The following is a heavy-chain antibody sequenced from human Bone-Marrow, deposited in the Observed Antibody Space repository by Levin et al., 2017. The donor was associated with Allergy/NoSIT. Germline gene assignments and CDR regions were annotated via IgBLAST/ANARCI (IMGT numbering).Heavy chain of an antibody. CDR2: ISGSGGST. CDR3: AKNTDFWSGYPADY. J-gene: IGHJ4*02. D-gene: IGHD3-3*01. Sequence: GGSLRLSCAASGFTFSSYAMSWVRQAPGKGLEWVSAISGSGGSTYYADSVKGRFTISRDNSKNTLYLQMNSLGAEDTAVYYCAKNTDFWSGYPADYWGQGTLVTVSS. CDR1: GFTFSSYA. V-gene: IGHV3-23*01.